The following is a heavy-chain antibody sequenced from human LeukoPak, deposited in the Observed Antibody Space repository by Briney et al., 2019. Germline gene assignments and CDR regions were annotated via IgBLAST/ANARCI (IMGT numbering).Heavy chain of an antibody. CDR2: IASDGSST. D-gene: IGHD3-10*01. Sequence: PGGSLRLSCAASGFTFSSCWMNWVRQAPGKGLVWVSRIASDGSSTTYADSVKGRFTISRDNAKNSLYLQMNSLRAEDTAVYYCARALWSGPAYYGMDVWGQGTTVTVSS. CDR3: ARALWSGPAYYGMDV. J-gene: IGHJ6*02. CDR1: GFTFSSCW. V-gene: IGHV3-74*01.